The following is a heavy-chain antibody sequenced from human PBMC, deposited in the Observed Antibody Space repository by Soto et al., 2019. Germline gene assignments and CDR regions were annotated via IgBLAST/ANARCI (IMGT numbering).Heavy chain of an antibody. Sequence: QVQLQESGPGLVKPSQTLSLTCTVSGGSITSGDYYWSWIRQPPGKGLEWIGYIHYSGSTHYSPSLESRVTISVDTSKNRFSLKVRSLTAADTAVYYCAREGDAFGAPFDHWGQGTLVTVSS. J-gene: IGHJ4*02. D-gene: IGHD3-10*01. V-gene: IGHV4-30-4*01. CDR3: AREGDAFGAPFDH. CDR2: IHYSGST. CDR1: GGSITSGDYY.